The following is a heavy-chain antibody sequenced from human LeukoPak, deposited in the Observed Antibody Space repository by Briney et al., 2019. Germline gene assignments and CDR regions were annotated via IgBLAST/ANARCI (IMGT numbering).Heavy chain of an antibody. D-gene: IGHD2-15*01. V-gene: IGHV1-69*13. CDR2: IIPIFGTA. CDR3: ARAAEPYCSGGSCFFTEDC. J-gene: IGHJ4*02. Sequence: ASVKVSCKASGGTFGSYAISWVRQAPGQGLEWMGGIIPIFGTANYAQKFQGRVTITADESTSTAYMELSSLRSEDTAVYYCARAAEPYCSGGSCFFTEDCWGQGTLVTVSS. CDR1: GGTFGSYA.